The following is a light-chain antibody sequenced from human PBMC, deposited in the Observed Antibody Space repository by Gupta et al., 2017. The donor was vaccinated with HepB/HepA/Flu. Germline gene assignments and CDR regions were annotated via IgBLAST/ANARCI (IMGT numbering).Light chain of an antibody. Sequence: DIVMTQSPLSLPVTPGEPASISCRSSQSLVHSNGYNYLDWYLQKPGQSPQLLIYLGSNRASGVPDRFSGSGSGADFTLKISRVEADDVGVYYCMQALESPRTCGQGTKLEIK. V-gene: IGKV2-28*01. CDR1: QSLVHSNGYNY. J-gene: IGKJ2*02. CDR3: MQALESPRT. CDR2: LGS.